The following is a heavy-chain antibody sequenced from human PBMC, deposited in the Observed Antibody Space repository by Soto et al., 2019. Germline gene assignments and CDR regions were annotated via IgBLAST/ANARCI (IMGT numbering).Heavy chain of an antibody. CDR2: ISAYNGNT. D-gene: IGHD6-13*01. CDR3: ARGVLRGSRSRNYYSGMDV. J-gene: IGHJ6*02. CDR1: GYTFTSYG. V-gene: IGHV1-18*01. Sequence: ASVKVSCKASGYTFTSYGISWVRKAPGQGLEWMGWISAYNGNTNYAQKLQGRVTMTTDTSTSTAYMELRSLRSDDTAVYYCARGVLRGSRSRNYYSGMDVRGQGNTVTVSS.